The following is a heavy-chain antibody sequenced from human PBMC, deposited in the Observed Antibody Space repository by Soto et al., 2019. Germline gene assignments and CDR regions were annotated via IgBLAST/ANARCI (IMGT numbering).Heavy chain of an antibody. CDR3: ARGVIH. Sequence: QVQLQESGPGLVKPSQTLSLTCTVSGGSISSGGYYWSWIRQHPGKGLEWIGYIYYSGSTSYNPSLKSRTPIAVDTSKTQYSLKLTSVTAADTDVYYCARGVIHLGKGPLVTVSS. D-gene: IGHD3-16*02. V-gene: IGHV4-31*03. CDR1: GGSISSGGYY. J-gene: IGHJ1*01. CDR2: IYYSGST.